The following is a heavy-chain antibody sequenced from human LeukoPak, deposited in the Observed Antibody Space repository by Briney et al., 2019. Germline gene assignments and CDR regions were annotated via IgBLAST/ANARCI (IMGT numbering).Heavy chain of an antibody. V-gene: IGHV1-24*01. CDR1: GYTLTELS. CDR3: ATDPGRSGWVDY. CDR2: FDPEDGET. Sequence: GASVKVSCKVSGYTLTELSMRWVRQAPGKGLEWMGGFDPEDGETIYAQKFQGRVTMTEDTSTDTAYMELSSLRSEDTAVYYCATDPGRSGWVDYWGQGTLVTVSS. D-gene: IGHD6-19*01. J-gene: IGHJ4*02.